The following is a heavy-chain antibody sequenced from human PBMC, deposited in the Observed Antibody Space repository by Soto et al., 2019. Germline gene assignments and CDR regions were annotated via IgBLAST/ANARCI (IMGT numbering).Heavy chain of an antibody. CDR1: GGSISSGGYS. V-gene: IGHV4-30-2*01. D-gene: IGHD3-22*01. J-gene: IGHJ4*02. CDR2: VYHSGST. CDR3: ATGAPVVNDY. Sequence: QLQLQESGSGLVKPSQTLSLTCAVSGGSISSGGYSWRWIRQPPGKGLEWIGYVYHSGSTYYNPSLKSRVTISVDRSKNQFSLKLSSVTAADTAVSYCATGAPVVNDYWGQATQVTVSS.